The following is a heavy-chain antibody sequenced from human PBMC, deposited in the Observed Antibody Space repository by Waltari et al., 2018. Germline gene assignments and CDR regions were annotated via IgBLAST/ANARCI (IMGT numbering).Heavy chain of an antibody. Sequence: QLQLQDSGPGLVKPSETLTLRSAVSGGYISSISHYRGFIRPTPGKGLEWIGSIYYSGSTYYNPSLKSRVTISLDTSKNQFSLKLSSVTAADTAVYYCARAAHDYGDYGCQQLDYWGQGTLVTVSS. CDR2: IYYSGST. J-gene: IGHJ4*02. CDR1: GGYISSISHY. D-gene: IGHD4-17*01. CDR3: ARAAHDYGDYGCQQLDY. V-gene: IGHV4-39*07.